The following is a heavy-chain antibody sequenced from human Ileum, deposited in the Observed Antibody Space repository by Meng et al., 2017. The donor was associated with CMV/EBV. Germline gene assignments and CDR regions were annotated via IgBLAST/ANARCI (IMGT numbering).Heavy chain of an antibody. Sequence: SQTLLTCAVYGGSFSGYYWSWIRQPPGKGLEWIGEINHSGSTNYNPSLKSRVTISVDTSKNQFSLKLSSVTAADTAVYYCARRMLRGSTSCKGFDPWGQGTLVTVSS. CDR3: ARRMLRGSTSCKGFDP. CDR1: GGSFSGYY. J-gene: IGHJ5*02. D-gene: IGHD2-2*01. CDR2: INHSGST. V-gene: IGHV4-34*01.